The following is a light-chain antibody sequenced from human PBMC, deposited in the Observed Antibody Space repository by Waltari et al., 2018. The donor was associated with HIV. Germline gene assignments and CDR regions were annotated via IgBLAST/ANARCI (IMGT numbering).Light chain of an antibody. J-gene: IGKJ3*01. Sequence: EIVLTQSPATLSLSPGERATLSCRASQSVSSYLAWYQQKPGQAPRLLIYDASNRASGIPARFSGSKSGTDFTLTISSLEPEDFAVYYCQQRSNSFTFGPGTKVDIK. CDR2: DAS. V-gene: IGKV3-11*01. CDR3: QQRSNSFT. CDR1: QSVSSY.